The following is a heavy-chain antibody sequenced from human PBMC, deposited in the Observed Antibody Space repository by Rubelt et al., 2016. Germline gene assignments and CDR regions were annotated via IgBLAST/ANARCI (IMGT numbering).Heavy chain of an antibody. CDR3: ARDADYYDSSGYSPRSAEYFQH. CDR1: GFTFSSYD. CDR2: IGTAGDI. D-gene: IGHD3-22*01. V-gene: IGHV3-13*01. Sequence: EVQLVESGGGLVQPGGSLRLSCAASGFTFSSYDMHWVRQATGKGLEWVSAIGTAGDIYYPGSVKGRFTISRDNSKNTLYLQMNSLRAEDTAVYYCARDADYYDSSGYSPRSAEYFQHWGQGTLVTVSS. J-gene: IGHJ1*01.